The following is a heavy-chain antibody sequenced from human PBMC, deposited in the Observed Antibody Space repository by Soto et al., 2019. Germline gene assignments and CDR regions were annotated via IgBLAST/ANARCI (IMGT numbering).Heavy chain of an antibody. D-gene: IGHD4-4*01. CDR3: ATTKKVTLASDTTFFDY. Sequence: SETLSLTCAVSCSSISSGYYWGWIRQPPGKGLEWIVSVTYDGYTHYNPSLYSRLTMSIDRPQNHFSLRLSSVTAADTAIYYRATTKKVTLASDTTFFDYWVHGTLVTVSS. V-gene: IGHV4-38-2*01. CDR2: VTYDGYT. CDR1: CSSISSGYY. J-gene: IGHJ4*01.